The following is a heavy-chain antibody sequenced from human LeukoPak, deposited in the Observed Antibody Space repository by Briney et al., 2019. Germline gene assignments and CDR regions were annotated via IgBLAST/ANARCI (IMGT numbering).Heavy chain of an antibody. V-gene: IGHV1-2*02. Sequence: GASVKVSCKASGYTFNAYYMHWVRQAPGQGLEWMGWINPDSGGTNYAQKFQGRVTMTKDTSIITAYLELSRLRSDDTAVYYCARDQYCSGSSCYPYFQHWGQGTLVIVSP. CDR2: INPDSGGT. CDR1: GYTFNAYY. D-gene: IGHD2-2*01. J-gene: IGHJ4*02. CDR3: ARDQYCSGSSCYPYFQH.